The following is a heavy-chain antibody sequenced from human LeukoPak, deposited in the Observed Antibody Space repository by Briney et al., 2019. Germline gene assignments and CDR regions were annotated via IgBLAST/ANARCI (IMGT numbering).Heavy chain of an antibody. V-gene: IGHV5-51*01. CDR2: IYPGDSDT. CDR3: ARHWAPIYDFWSGYYYYYGMDV. CDR1: GYSFTSYW. D-gene: IGHD3-3*01. Sequence: PGESLKISCKGSGYSFTSYWIGWVRQMPGKGLEWMGIIYPGDSDTRYSPSFQGQVTISADKSISTAYLQWSSLKASDTATYYCARHWAPIYDFWSGYYYYYGMDVWGQGTTVTVSS. J-gene: IGHJ6*02.